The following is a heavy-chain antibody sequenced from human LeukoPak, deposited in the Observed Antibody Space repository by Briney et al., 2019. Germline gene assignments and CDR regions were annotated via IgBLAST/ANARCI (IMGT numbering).Heavy chain of an antibody. J-gene: IGHJ4*02. Sequence: GVSLRLSCAASAFTFRAYGMHWVRQAPGKGLEWVAVISGTGGSTYYADSVKGRFTISRDYSKNTLYLQMNSLRAEDTAVYYCAKDTASFDWWGQGTLVTVSS. V-gene: IGHV3-23*01. CDR3: AKDTASFDW. CDR2: ISGTGGST. D-gene: IGHD4-17*01. CDR1: AFTFRAYG.